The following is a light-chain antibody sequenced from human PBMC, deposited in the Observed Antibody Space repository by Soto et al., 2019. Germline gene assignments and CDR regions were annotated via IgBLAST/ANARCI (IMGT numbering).Light chain of an antibody. CDR1: ATDLGSYGL. V-gene: IGLV2-23*01. CDR2: ETS. J-gene: IGLJ2*01. Sequence: QSALTQPASVSGSPGQSITLSCTGSATDLGSYGLVSWYQQYPGKAPKLLIFETSKRPSGVPDRFSGSKSGYTASLTISYLQTEDEAEYYCCSDVGSRAVVFGGGTKLTGL. CDR3: CSDVGSRAVV.